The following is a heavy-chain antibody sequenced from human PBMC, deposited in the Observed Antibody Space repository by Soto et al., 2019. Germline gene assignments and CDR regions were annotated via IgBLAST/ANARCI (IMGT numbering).Heavy chain of an antibody. CDR2: IYYSGST. CDR3: ARRKGHYDDYVLFDY. V-gene: IGHV4-31*03. D-gene: IGHD4-17*01. Sequence: SETLSLTCTVSGGSISSGDYWSWIRQHPGKGLEWIGYIYYSGSTYYNPSLKSRVTISVDTSKNQFSLKLSSVTAADTAVYYCARRKGHYDDYVLFDYWAQGTLVTVSS. J-gene: IGHJ4*02. CDR1: GGSISSGDY.